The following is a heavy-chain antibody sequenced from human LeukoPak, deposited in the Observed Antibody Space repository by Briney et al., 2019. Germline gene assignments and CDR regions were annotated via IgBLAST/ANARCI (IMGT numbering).Heavy chain of an antibody. CDR3: ATAPQTYRYLGY. J-gene: IGHJ4*02. D-gene: IGHD3-16*02. Sequence: GGSLRLSCATSGFTFDDYGMSWIRQAPGKGLEWVSYISSYGSTIYYADSVKGRFTISRDNAKNSLYLQMNSLRAEDTAVYYCATAPQTYRYLGYWGQGTLVTVSS. CDR2: ISSYGSTI. CDR1: GFTFDDYG. V-gene: IGHV3-11*04.